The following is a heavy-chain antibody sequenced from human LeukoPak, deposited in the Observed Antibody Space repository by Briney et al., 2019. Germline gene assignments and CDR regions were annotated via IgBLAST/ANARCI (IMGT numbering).Heavy chain of an antibody. CDR3: ARGEYNGSYGY. CDR1: GGTFSSYA. J-gene: IGHJ4*02. Sequence: SVKVSCKASGGTFSSYAISWVRQAPGQGLEWMGRIIPILGIANYAQKFQGRVTMTRDTSASTAYMELSSLRSEDTAVYYCARGEYNGSYGYWGQGTLVTVSS. D-gene: IGHD1-26*01. V-gene: IGHV1-69*04. CDR2: IIPILGIA.